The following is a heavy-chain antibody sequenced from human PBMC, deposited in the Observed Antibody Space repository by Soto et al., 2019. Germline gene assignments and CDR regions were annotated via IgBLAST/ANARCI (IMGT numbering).Heavy chain of an antibody. CDR3: ARQGVLGSNYYYYGMDV. CDR1: GGSIGSSSYY. D-gene: IGHD3-16*01. CDR2: IYYSGST. J-gene: IGHJ6*02. Sequence: SETLSLTCTVSGGSIGSSSYYWGWIRQPPGKGLEWIGSIYYSGSTYYNPSLKSRVTISVDTSKNQFSLKLSSVTAADTAVYYCARQGVLGSNYYYYGMDVWGQGTTVTVSS. V-gene: IGHV4-39*01.